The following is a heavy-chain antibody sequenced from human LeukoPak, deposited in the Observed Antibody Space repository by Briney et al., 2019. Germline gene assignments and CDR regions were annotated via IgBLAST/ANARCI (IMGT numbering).Heavy chain of an antibody. V-gene: IGHV1-46*01. Sequence: ASVKVSCKASGYTFTSYYMHWVRQAPGQGLEWMGIINPSGGSTSYAQKFQGRVTMTRDTSTSTVYMELSSLRSEDTAVYYCARTTCGGDCHTSLGLDYWGQGTLVTVSS. D-gene: IGHD2-21*02. CDR3: ARTTCGGDCHTSLGLDY. CDR2: INPSGGST. CDR1: GYTFTSYY. J-gene: IGHJ4*02.